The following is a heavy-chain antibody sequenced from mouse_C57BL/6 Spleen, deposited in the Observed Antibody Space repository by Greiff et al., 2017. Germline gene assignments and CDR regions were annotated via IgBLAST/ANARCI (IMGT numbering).Heavy chain of an antibody. CDR2: ISSGGSYT. J-gene: IGHJ4*01. Sequence: EVQLVESGGDLVKPGGSLKLSCAASGFTFSSYGMSWVRQTPDKRLEWVATISSGGSYTYYPDSVKGRFTISRDNAKNTLYLQRSSLKSEDTAMYYCARQGRYGSAMDYWGQGTSVTVSS. V-gene: IGHV5-6*01. CDR3: ARQGRYGSAMDY. D-gene: IGHD1-1*01. CDR1: GFTFSSYG.